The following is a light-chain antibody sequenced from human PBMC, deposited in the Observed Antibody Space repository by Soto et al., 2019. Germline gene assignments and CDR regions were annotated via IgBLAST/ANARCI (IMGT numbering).Light chain of an antibody. CDR1: QTISSH. Sequence: TQSPSSLSASVGDRVIITCRASQTISSHLNWYQQTPGQPPRLLIYAASSRAAGIPDRFTGSGSGTDFTLTISRLEPEDFAVYYCQQYVSSPTFGQGTKVEV. CDR3: QQYVSSPT. CDR2: AAS. V-gene: IGKV3-20*01. J-gene: IGKJ1*01.